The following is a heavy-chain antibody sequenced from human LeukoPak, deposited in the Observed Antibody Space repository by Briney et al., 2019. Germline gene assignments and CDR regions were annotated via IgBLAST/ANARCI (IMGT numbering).Heavy chain of an antibody. Sequence: GGSLRLSCAASGFTFSSYGMSWVRQAPGKGLEWVSAISGSGGSTYYAAPVKGRFTISRDNSKNTLYLQMNSLRAEDTAVYYCAKEVSPYYCYYMDVWGKGTTVTISS. CDR2: ISGSGGST. V-gene: IGHV3-23*01. J-gene: IGHJ6*03. CDR1: GFTFSSYG. D-gene: IGHD1-14*01. CDR3: AKEVSPYYCYYMDV.